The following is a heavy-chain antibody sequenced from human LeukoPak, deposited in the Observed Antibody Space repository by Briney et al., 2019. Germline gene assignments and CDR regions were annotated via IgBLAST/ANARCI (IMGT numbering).Heavy chain of an antibody. V-gene: IGHV1-18*01. D-gene: IGHD6-13*01. CDR2: ISAYNGNT. Sequence: ASAKVSCKASGYTFTSYGISWVRQAPGQGLEWMGWISAYNGNTNYAQKLQGRVTMTTDTSTSTAYMELRSLRSDDTAVYYCAREDSSSWYGTVAFDYWGQGTLVTVSS. CDR1: GYTFTSYG. CDR3: AREDSSSWYGTVAFDY. J-gene: IGHJ4*02.